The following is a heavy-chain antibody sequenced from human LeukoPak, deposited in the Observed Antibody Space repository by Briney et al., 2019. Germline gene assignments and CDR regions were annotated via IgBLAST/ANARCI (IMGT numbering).Heavy chain of an antibody. V-gene: IGHV3-30*04. Sequence: GGSLRLSCAASGFSFSTYAMHWVRQAPGKGLEWVAVISYDGSKKYYADSVEGRFTISRDNSKRTLYLQMNSLRSGDTAVYYCAREAWTTGTGEPVGYYFDYWGQGTLVTVSS. CDR2: ISYDGSKK. D-gene: IGHD1-1*01. CDR1: GFSFSTYA. CDR3: AREAWTTGTGEPVGYYFDY. J-gene: IGHJ4*02.